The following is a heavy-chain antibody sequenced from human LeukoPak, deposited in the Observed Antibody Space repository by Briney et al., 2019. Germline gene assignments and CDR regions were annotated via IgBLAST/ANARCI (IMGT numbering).Heavy chain of an antibody. CDR3: ARMVGSSWYVDYFDY. CDR2: IYYNGST. V-gene: IGHV4-59*01. D-gene: IGHD6-13*01. CDR1: GGSISSYY. Sequence: PSETLSLTCTVSGGSISSYYWSWIRQPPGKGLEWIGYIYYNGSTNYNPSLKSRVTISVDTSKNQFSLKLSSVTAADTAVYYCARMVGSSWYVDYFDYWGQGTLVTVSS. J-gene: IGHJ4*02.